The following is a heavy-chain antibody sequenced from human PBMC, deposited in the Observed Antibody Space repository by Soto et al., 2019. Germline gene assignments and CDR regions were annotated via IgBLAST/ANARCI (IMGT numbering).Heavy chain of an antibody. CDR1: GGTFSSYA. Sequence: GASVKVSCKASGGTFSSYAINWVRQAPGQRPEWMGGIIPIFGTANYAQKFQGRVTITADESTSTAYMELSSLRSEDTAVYYCARIVGDKRVVYYYYGMDVWGQGTTVTVSS. D-gene: IGHD1-26*01. CDR3: ARIVGDKRVVYYYYGMDV. J-gene: IGHJ6*02. V-gene: IGHV1-69*13. CDR2: IIPIFGTA.